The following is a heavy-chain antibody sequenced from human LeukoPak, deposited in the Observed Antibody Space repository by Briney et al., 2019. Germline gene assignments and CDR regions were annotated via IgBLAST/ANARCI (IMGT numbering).Heavy chain of an antibody. V-gene: IGHV3-66*01. CDR1: GFTFINNY. Sequence: GSLSLSWAGSGFTFINNYMSWVRQAPGKGLDWVSVIHSGGSTYYADSVKGTFTISKDNSKNTLYLQMNSLRVEDTAVYYCARGYYGMDVRGQGTTVTVSS. CDR2: IHSGGST. J-gene: IGHJ6*02. CDR3: ARGYYGMDV.